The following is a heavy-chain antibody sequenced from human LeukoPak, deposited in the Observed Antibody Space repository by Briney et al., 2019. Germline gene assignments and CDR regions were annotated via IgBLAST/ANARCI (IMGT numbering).Heavy chain of an antibody. D-gene: IGHD3-10*02. Sequence: GGSLRLSCAASGFTFSSYEMNWVRQAPGKGLEWVSYISSSGSTIYYADSVKGRFTISRDNAKNTLYLQMNSLRAEDTAVYYCAELGITMIGGVWGKGTTVTISS. V-gene: IGHV3-48*03. CDR3: AELGITMIGGV. CDR1: GFTFSSYE. CDR2: ISSSGSTI. J-gene: IGHJ6*04.